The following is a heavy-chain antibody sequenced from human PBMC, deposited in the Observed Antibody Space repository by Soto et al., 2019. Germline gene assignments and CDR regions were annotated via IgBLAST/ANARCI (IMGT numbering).Heavy chain of an antibody. D-gene: IGHD1-1*01. CDR3: ARDVNRGWNDPAY. V-gene: IGHV3-30-3*01. Sequence: QVQLVESGGGVVQPGRSLRLSCEVSGFTFSTYAMHWVRQAPGKGLEWVAVILYDGSYKYYADSVKGRFTISRDNSKNTLYLQMNSPSTEDTAVYFCARDVNRGWNDPAYWGQGTLVTVSS. J-gene: IGHJ4*02. CDR1: GFTFSTYA. CDR2: ILYDGSYK.